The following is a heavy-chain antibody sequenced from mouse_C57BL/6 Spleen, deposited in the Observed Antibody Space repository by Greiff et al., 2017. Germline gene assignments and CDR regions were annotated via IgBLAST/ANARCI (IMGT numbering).Heavy chain of an antibody. J-gene: IGHJ2*01. D-gene: IGHD2-2*01. V-gene: IGHV5-9-1*02. CDR1: GFTFSSYA. CDR2: ISSGGDYI. CDR3: TREGYGYGFDY. Sequence: DVKLQESGEGLVKPGGSLKLSCAASGFTFSSYAMSWVRQTPEKRLEWVAYISSGGDYIYYADTVKGRFTISRDNARNTLYLQMSSLKSEDTAMYYCTREGYGYGFDYWGQGTTLRGSS.